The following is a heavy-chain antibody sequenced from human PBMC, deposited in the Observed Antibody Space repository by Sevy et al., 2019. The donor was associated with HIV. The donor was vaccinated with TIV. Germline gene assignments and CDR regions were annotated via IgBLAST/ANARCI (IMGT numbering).Heavy chain of an antibody. D-gene: IGHD2-2*01. CDR3: ARNRVRSTGRRLEAFDI. J-gene: IGHJ3*02. CDR2: IYYSGRT. V-gene: IGHV4-28*01. CDR1: GYSISSSNW. Sequence: SETLSLTCAVSGYSISSSNWWGWIRQPPGKGLEWIGYIYYSGRTYHNPSLKSRVSMSVDTSKNQFSLKLSSVTAVDTAVYYCARNRVRSTGRRLEAFDIWGQRTMVTVSS.